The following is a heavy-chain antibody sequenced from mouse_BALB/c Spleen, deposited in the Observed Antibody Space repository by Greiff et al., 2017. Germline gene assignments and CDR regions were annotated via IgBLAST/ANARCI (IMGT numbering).Heavy chain of an antibody. V-gene: IGHV5-6-5*01. CDR1: GFTFSSYA. J-gene: IGHJ3*01. D-gene: IGHD2-3*01. CDR3: ARLIYDGYPWFAY. Sequence: DVKLVESGGGLVKPGGSLKLSCAASGFTFSSYAMSWVRQTPEKRLEWVASISSGGSTYYPDSVKGRFTISRDNARNILYLQMSSLRSEDTAMYYCARLIYDGYPWFAYWGQGTLVTVSA. CDR2: ISSGGST.